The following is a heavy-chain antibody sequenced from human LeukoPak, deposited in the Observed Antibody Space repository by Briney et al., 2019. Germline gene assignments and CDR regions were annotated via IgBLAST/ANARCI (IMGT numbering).Heavy chain of an antibody. Sequence: EASVKVSCKASGYTFTGYYMHWVRQAPGQGLEWMGWINPNSGGTNYAQKFQGRVTMTRDTSISTAYMELSRLRSDDTAVYYCAGDIAVAGTFDYRGQGTLVTVSS. J-gene: IGHJ4*02. V-gene: IGHV1-2*02. CDR2: INPNSGGT. CDR3: AGDIAVAGTFDY. CDR1: GYTFTGYY. D-gene: IGHD6-19*01.